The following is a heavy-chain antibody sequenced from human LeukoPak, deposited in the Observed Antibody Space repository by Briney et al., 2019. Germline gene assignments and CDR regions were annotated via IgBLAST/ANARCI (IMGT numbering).Heavy chain of an antibody. CDR2: IYHSGST. CDR1: GYSISSGYY. CDR3: AREINGGLFDY. D-gene: IGHD3-10*01. V-gene: IGHV4-38-2*02. Sequence: SETLSLTCTVSGYSISSGYYWGWIRQPPGKGLEWIGSIYHSGSTHYNPSLKSRVTISVDTSKNQFSLKLSSVTAADTAVYYCAREINGGLFDYWGQGTLVTVSS. J-gene: IGHJ4*02.